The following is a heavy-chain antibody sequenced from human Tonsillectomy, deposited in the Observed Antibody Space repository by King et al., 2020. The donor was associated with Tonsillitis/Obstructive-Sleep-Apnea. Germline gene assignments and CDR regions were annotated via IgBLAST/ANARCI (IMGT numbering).Heavy chain of an antibody. CDR1: GFTFRTYG. CDR2: IWFDGSNK. V-gene: IGHV3-33*01. CDR3: TRVRERGGDY. J-gene: IGHJ4*02. Sequence: VQLVESGGGVVQPGGSLTLSCAASGFTFRTYGMHWVRQPPGKGLEWGAVIWFDGSNKYYADSVKGRFTISRDNSKNTLYLQMNSVRAEDTAVYYCTRVRERGGDYWGQGTLVTVPS. D-gene: IGHD3-10*01.